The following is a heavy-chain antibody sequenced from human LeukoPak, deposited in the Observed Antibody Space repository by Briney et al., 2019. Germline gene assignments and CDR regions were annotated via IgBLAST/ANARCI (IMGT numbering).Heavy chain of an antibody. V-gene: IGHV3-23*01. CDR2: ITSSGGST. CDR3: AKGHCPDAYCSGDCYYSY. D-gene: IGHD2-21*02. J-gene: IGHJ4*02. Sequence: GGSLRLSCAASGFTFSSYAMTWVRQAPGKGLEWVSGITSSGGSTYYANSVKGRFTISRDNSKNTLYLQMNSLRAEDTAVYYCAKGHCPDAYCSGDCYYSYWGQGTLVTVSS. CDR1: GFTFSSYA.